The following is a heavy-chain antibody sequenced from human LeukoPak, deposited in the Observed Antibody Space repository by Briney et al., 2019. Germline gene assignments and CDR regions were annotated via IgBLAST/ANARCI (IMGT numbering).Heavy chain of an antibody. J-gene: IGHJ1*01. Sequence: GGSLRLSCAASGFTFSNYGMNWVRQAPGKGLEWVSSISSSSSDMYYADSVKGRFTISRDDAKTSLYLQMNSLRVEDTAVYYCLLIILGGSSQKWGQGTLVTVSS. CDR2: ISSSSSDM. D-gene: IGHD3-3*01. V-gene: IGHV3-21*01. CDR1: GFTFSNYG. CDR3: LLIILGGSSQK.